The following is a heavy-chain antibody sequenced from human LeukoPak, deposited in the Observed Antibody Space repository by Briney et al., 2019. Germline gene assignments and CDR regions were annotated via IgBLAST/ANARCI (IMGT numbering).Heavy chain of an antibody. D-gene: IGHD1-26*01. CDR3: AKGHPQWELLTAAGY. CDR2: ISYDGSNK. J-gene: IGHJ4*02. V-gene: IGHV3-30*04. Sequence: QTGGSLRLSCAASGFTFSSYAMHWVRQAPGKGLEWVAVISYDGSNKYYADSVKGRFTISRDNSKNTLYLQMNSLRAEDTAVYYCAKGHPQWELLTAAGYWGQGTLVTVSS. CDR1: GFTFSSYA.